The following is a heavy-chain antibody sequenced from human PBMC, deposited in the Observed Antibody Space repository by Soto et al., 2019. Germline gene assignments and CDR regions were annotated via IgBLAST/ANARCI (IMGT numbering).Heavy chain of an antibody. Sequence: PGGSPRLSCAASGFTFSSYSMNWVRQAPGKGLEWVSYISSSSSTIYYADSVKGRFTISRDNAKNSLYLQMNSLRAEDTAVYYCARDSGYSYGPFDYWGQGTLVTVSS. CDR3: ARDSGYSYGPFDY. J-gene: IGHJ4*02. CDR1: GFTFSSYS. D-gene: IGHD5-18*01. V-gene: IGHV3-48*01. CDR2: ISSSSSTI.